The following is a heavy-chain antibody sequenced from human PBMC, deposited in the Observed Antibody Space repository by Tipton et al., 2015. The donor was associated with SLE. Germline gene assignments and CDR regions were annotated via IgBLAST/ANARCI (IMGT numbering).Heavy chain of an antibody. CDR1: GFTFSSYW. D-gene: IGHD6-6*01. CDR2: INSDGSKT. Sequence: SLRLSCAAPGFTFSSYWMHWVRQPPGPGLGWVSRINSDGSKTDYADSGKGRFTISRDNAKNTVHLHKNSLRADDTAIYYCIRERIAVATFVDLCQGTLVAVSS. V-gene: IGHV3-74*01. J-gene: IGHJ4*02. CDR3: IRERIAVATFVD.